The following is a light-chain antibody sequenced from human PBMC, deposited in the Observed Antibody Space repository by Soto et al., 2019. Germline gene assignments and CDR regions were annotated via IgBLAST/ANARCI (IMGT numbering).Light chain of an antibody. CDR3: QQSYSTPRT. V-gene: IGKV1-39*01. CDR1: QSISRY. Sequence: DIQMTQSPSSLSASVGDRVTITCRASQSISRYLMWFQQKPGKAPKLLIYGASSLQSGVPSRFSGSGSGTDFTLSISNPQPEDFAAYYCQQSYSTPRTFGQGTKVEIK. CDR2: GAS. J-gene: IGKJ1*01.